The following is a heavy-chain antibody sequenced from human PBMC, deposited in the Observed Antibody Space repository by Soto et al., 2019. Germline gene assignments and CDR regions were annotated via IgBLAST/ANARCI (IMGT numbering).Heavy chain of an antibody. CDR1: GYSFTSYW. CDR2: IYPGDSVT. V-gene: IGHV5-51*01. CDR3: ARTSAGGKYYYGMDV. J-gene: IGHJ6*02. D-gene: IGHD6-13*01. Sequence: GESLKISCKGSGYSFTSYWIGWVRQMPGKGLEWMGIIYPGDSVTRYSPSFQGQVTISADKSISTAYLQWSGLKASDTAMYYCARTSAGGKYYYGMDVWGQGTTVTVSS.